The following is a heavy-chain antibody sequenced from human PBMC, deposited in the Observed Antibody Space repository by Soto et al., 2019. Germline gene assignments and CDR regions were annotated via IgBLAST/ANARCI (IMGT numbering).Heavy chain of an antibody. J-gene: IGHJ4*01. CDR1: GDSIKTNYW. CDR2: IYHSGSA. CDR3: ARSVILTVGSYKGVIRLHYFDT. D-gene: IGHD3-9*01. Sequence: PSETLSLTCLVSGDSIKTNYWWAWLRQPPGQGLEWIGEIYHSGSAIYTPSLNSRVTLSLDESKTEFSLNVDSVTAADTAVYYCARSVILTVGSYKGVIRLHYFDTWGPGTLVTVSS. V-gene: IGHV4-4*02.